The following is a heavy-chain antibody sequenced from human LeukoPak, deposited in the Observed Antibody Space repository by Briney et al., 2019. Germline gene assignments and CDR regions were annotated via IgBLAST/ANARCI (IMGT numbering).Heavy chain of an antibody. CDR1: GYTFTSYD. J-gene: IGHJ4*02. CDR3: ARDQLLQDFDY. CDR2: MNPNSGNT. V-gene: IGHV1-8*01. D-gene: IGHD2-2*01. Sequence: ASVKVSCKASGYTFTSYDIHWLRQATGKGLEWMGWMNPNSGNTGYAQKFQGRVTMTRNTSISTAYMELSSLRSEDTAVYYCARDQLLQDFDYWGQGTLVTVSS.